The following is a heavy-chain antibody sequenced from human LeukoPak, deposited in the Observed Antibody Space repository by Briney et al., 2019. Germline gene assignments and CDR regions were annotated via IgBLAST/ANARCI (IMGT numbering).Heavy chain of an antibody. CDR3: ARGVWAPFDS. Sequence: GRSLRLSCAASGFSLSNYWMNWVRQAPGKGLEWVANIKQDGSEKNYVDSVKGRFSISRDNAKNSLILQMNSLRDEDTAVYYCARGVWAPFDSWGQGTLVSVSS. D-gene: IGHD7-27*01. CDR2: IKQDGSEK. CDR1: GFSLSNYW. V-gene: IGHV3-7*01. J-gene: IGHJ4*02.